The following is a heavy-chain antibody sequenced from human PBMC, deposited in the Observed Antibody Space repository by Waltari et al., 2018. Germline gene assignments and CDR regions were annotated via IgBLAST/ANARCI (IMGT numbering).Heavy chain of an antibody. D-gene: IGHD1-1*01. CDR3: ATEGERRGAFDI. Sequence: QVQLVQSGAEVKKPGASVKVSCKVSGYTLTELSMHWVRQAPGKGLGWRGVFGPEDGETIYAQKCQGRVTMTEDTSTDTADMELSSLRSEDTAVYYCATEGERRGAFDIWGQGTMVTVSS. V-gene: IGHV1-24*01. CDR2: FGPEDGET. CDR1: GYTLTELS. J-gene: IGHJ3*02.